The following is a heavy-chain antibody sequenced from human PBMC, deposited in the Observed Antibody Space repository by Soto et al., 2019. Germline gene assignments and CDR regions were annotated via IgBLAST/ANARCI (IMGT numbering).Heavy chain of an antibody. Sequence: TLSLTCAVSGYSISSGYYWGWIRQPPGKGLEWIGSIYHSGSTYYNPSLKSRVTISVDTSKNQFSLKLSSVTAADTAVYYCARAEGFLGDYYYGMDVWGQGTTVTVYS. CDR3: ARAEGFLGDYYYGMDV. V-gene: IGHV4-38-2*01. J-gene: IGHJ6*02. CDR2: IYHSGST. CDR1: GYSISSGYY. D-gene: IGHD3-10*01.